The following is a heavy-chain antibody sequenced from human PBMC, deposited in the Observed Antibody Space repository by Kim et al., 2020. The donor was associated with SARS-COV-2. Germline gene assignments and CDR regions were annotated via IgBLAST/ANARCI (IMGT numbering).Heavy chain of an antibody. CDR2: INSDGRSR. CDR1: EFTFSNYW. Sequence: GGSLRLSCAASEFTFSNYWMHWVHQAPGKGLVWVSHINSDGRSRNYADSVKGRFTIARDNAKNTLYLQMNSLRAEDTAVYYCARELDPRHYFYYGLDVWGQGTPVTVSS. V-gene: IGHV3-74*01. J-gene: IGHJ6*02. CDR3: ARELDPRHYFYYGLDV.